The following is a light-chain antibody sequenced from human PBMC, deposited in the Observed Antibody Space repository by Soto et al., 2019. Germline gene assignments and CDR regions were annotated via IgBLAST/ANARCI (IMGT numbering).Light chain of an antibody. CDR1: SSDVGGYNY. CDR2: DVS. Sequence: QSVLTQPASVSESPGQSITISCTGTSSDVGGYNYVSWYQQHPGKAPKLMIYDVSNRPSGVSNRFSGSKSGNTASLTISGLQAEDEADYYCSSYTSSSTLVVFSGGTKLTVL. CDR3: SSYTSSSTLVV. V-gene: IGLV2-14*01. J-gene: IGLJ2*01.